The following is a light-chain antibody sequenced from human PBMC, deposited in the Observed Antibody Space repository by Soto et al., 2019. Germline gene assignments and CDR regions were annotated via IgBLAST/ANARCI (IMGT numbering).Light chain of an antibody. CDR3: QSYDSSLSGFYV. Sequence: QSVLTQPPSVSGAPGQRVTISCTGSSSKIGAGYDVHWYQQLPGTATKLLIYGNSNRPSGVPDRFSGSKSGTSASLAITGLQAEDEADYYCQSYDSSLSGFYVFGTGTRSPS. CDR1: SSKIGAGYD. CDR2: GNS. V-gene: IGLV1-40*01. J-gene: IGLJ1*01.